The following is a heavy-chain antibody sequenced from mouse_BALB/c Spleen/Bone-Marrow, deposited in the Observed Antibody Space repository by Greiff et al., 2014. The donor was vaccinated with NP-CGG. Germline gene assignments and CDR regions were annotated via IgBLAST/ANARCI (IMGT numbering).Heavy chain of an antibody. CDR1: GYAFTNYL. V-gene: IGHV1-54*03. CDR2: INPGSGGT. J-gene: IGHJ2*01. D-gene: IGHD2-2*01. Sequence: VKLMESGAELVRPGTSVKVSCKASGYAFTNYLIEWVKQRPGQGLEWIGVINPGSGGTNYNEKFKGKATLTADNSSNTAYMHLSSLTSDDSAVYFCARGGHGSYWGQGTTLTVSP. CDR3: ARGGHGSY.